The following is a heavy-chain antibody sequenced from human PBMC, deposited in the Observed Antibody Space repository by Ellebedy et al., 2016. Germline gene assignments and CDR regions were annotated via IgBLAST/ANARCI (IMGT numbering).Heavy chain of an antibody. J-gene: IGHJ4*02. CDR3: VRASYHFDY. CDR1: GFTFSSHS. V-gene: IGHV3-74*01. CDR2: ISGDGSDT. Sequence: GESLKISCAASGFTFSSHSMYWVRQAPGKGLVWVSRISGDGSDTTYAESVKGRFTISRDNAKNTLFLQMNSLRAEDTAVYYCVRASYHFDYWGQGTLVTVSS.